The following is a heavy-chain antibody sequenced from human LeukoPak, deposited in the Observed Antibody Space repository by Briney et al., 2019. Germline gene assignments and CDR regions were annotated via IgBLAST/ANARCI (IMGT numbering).Heavy chain of an antibody. J-gene: IGHJ4*02. CDR1: GFTVSSNY. D-gene: IGHD3-10*01. CDR2: IYSGGSS. CDR3: ARGDRGTFDS. Sequence: GGSLRLSCAASGFTVSSNYMSWVRQAPGKGLEWVSVIYSGGSSYYADSVKGRFTISRDNSKNTLYLQMNRLRAEDTAVYYCARGDRGTFDSWAQGPWSPSPQ. V-gene: IGHV3-66*01.